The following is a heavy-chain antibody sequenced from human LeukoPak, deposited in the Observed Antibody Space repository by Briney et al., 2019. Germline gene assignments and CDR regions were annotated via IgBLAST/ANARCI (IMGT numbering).Heavy chain of an antibody. CDR3: ARSLLWFGELLTAALDY. V-gene: IGHV3-30-3*01. CDR1: GFTFSSYA. J-gene: IGHJ4*02. CDR2: ISYDGSNK. Sequence: PGRSLRLSCAASGFTFSSYAMHWVRQAPGKGLEWVAVISYDGSNKYYADSVKGRFTISRDNSKNTLYLQTNSLRAEDTAVYYCARSLLWFGELLTAALDYWGQGTLVTVSS. D-gene: IGHD3-10*01.